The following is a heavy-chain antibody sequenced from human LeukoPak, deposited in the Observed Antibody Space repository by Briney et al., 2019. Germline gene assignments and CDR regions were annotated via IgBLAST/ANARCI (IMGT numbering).Heavy chain of an antibody. V-gene: IGHV1-46*04. Sequence: VASLKVSCKASGYTFTIHRMNWVRQAAGQGLEWMGEIKPDVIKEYYADTVKGRFTMTRDKSTNTVYLEMISLRAEDTAVYYCARDSVLGGRDSYGYGPFDPWGQGTLVT. D-gene: IGHD5-18*01. CDR2: IKPDVIKE. CDR3: ARDSVLGGRDSYGYGPFDP. J-gene: IGHJ5*02. CDR1: GYTFTIHR.